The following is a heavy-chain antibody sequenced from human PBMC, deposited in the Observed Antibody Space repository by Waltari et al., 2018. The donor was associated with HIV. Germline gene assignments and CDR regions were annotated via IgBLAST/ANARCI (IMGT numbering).Heavy chain of an antibody. J-gene: IGHJ6*02. D-gene: IGHD2-2*01. V-gene: IGHV1-8*01. Sequence: GWMNPNSGNTGYAQKFQGRVTMTRNTSISTAYMELSSLRSEDTAVYYCARLGYCSSTSCYYYYYYGMDVWGQGTTVTVSS. CDR2: MNPNSGNT. CDR3: ARLGYCSSTSCYYYYYYGMDV.